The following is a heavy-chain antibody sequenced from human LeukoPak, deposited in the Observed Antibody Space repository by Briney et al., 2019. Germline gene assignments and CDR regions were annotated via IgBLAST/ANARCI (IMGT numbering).Heavy chain of an antibody. V-gene: IGHV1-8*01. J-gene: IGHJ4*02. CDR2: MNPNSGNT. D-gene: IGHD4-17*01. CDR1: GYTFTSYD. CDR3: AKRPSDYGDYVSYFDY. Sequence: GASVKVSCKASGYTFTSYDINWVRQATGQGLEWMGWMNPNSGNTGYAQKFQGRVTMTRNTSISTAYMELSSLRSEDTAVYYCAKRPSDYGDYVSYFDYWGQGTLVTVSS.